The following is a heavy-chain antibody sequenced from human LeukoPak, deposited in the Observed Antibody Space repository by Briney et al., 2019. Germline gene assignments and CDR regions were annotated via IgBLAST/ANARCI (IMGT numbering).Heavy chain of an antibody. D-gene: IGHD1-26*01. CDR2: SRNKAKSYTT. J-gene: IGHJ4*02. CDR3: VRATIVGGSSHFDY. CDR1: GFTFSDHY. V-gene: IGHV3-72*01. Sequence: PGGSLRLSCAASGFTFSDHYMDWVRQAPGKGLKWVGRSRNKAKSYTTEYAASVKGRFTISRDDSKNSLYLQMNSLKTEDTAVYYCVRATIVGGSSHFDYWGQGTLVTVSS.